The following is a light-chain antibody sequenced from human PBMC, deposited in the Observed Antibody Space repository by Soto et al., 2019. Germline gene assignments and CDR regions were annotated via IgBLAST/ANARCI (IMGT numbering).Light chain of an antibody. CDR2: DAS. CDR3: QQRGA. J-gene: IGKJ2*01. Sequence: EVVLTQSPATLSLSPGERATLSCRSSQSISSLAWYLQKPGQAPRLLIYDASNRATDIPARFSGSGSGTDFTLTISSLEPEDFAVYYCQQRGAFGQGTKVEI. V-gene: IGKV3-11*01. CDR1: QSISS.